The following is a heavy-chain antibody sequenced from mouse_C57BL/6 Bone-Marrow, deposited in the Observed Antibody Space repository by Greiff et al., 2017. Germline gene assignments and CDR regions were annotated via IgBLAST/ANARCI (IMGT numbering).Heavy chain of an antibody. CDR2: IDPENGDT. D-gene: IGHD1-1*01. V-gene: IGHV14-4*01. Sequence: EVQLQQSGAELVRPGASVKLSCTASGFNIKDDYMHWVKQRPEQGLEWIGWIDPENGDTEYASKFQGKATITADTASNTAYLQLSSLTSEDTAVYYCTDYYGRSPFYAMDYWGQGTSVTVSS. J-gene: IGHJ4*01. CDR3: TDYYGRSPFYAMDY. CDR1: GFNIKDDY.